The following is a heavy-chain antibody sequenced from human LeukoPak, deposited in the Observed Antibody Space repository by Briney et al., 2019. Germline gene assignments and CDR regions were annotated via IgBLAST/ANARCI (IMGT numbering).Heavy chain of an antibody. J-gene: IGHJ4*02. CDR3: ARAPSGCGGTCAFDS. CDR2: MHADGDS. V-gene: IGHV4-4*07. CDR1: GDSISGYF. Sequence: SETLSLTCTVSGDSISGYFWSWIRQPAGKGLEWIGRMHADGDSDYNPSLKSRITLSFDTPENQFSLTLTSVTAADTAVYFCARAPSGCGGTCAFDSWGQGTLVTVSS. D-gene: IGHD2-15*01.